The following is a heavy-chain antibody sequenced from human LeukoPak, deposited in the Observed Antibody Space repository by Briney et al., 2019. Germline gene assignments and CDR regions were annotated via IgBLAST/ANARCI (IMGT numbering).Heavy chain of an antibody. CDR3: ARAPGALRFFNWFAP. J-gene: IGHJ5*02. CDR2: INHSGST. V-gene: IGHV4-34*01. CDR1: GGSFSGYY. D-gene: IGHD3-3*01. Sequence: SETLSLTCAVYGGSFSGYYWSWIRQPPGKGLEWIGEINHSGSTNYNPSLKSRVTISVDTSKNQFSLKLSSVPAADTAVYYCARAPGALRFFNWFAPWGQGTLVTVSS.